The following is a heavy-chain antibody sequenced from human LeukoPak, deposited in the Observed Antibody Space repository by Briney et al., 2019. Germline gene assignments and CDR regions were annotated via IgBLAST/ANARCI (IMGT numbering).Heavy chain of an antibody. V-gene: IGHV3-30*18. CDR3: AKDSALDIGVLPAAKRWYYYYGMDV. CDR2: ISYDGNNK. J-gene: IGHJ6*04. Sequence: GRSLRLSCAASGFTFSSYGMHWVRQSPGKGLEWMAVISYDGNNKNYADSVKDRITISRDNSKNTLYVQMNSLRPEDTAVYYCAKDSALDIGVLPAAKRWYYYYGMDVWGIGTTVTVSS. CDR1: GFTFSSYG. D-gene: IGHD2-2*03.